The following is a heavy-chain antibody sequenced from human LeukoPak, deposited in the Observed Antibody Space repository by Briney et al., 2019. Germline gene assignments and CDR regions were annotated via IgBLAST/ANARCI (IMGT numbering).Heavy chain of an antibody. Sequence: SVKVSCKASGGTFSSYAISWVRQAPGQGLEWMGGIIPIFGTANYAQKFQGRVTITADESTSAAYMELSSLRSEDTAVYYCARVAGATKTFDYWGQGTLVTVSS. CDR2: IIPIFGTA. D-gene: IGHD5-12*01. CDR1: GGTFSSYA. V-gene: IGHV1-69*13. CDR3: ARVAGATKTFDY. J-gene: IGHJ4*02.